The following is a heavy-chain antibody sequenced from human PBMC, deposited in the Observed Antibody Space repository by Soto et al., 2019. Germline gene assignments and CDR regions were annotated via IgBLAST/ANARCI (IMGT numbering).Heavy chain of an antibody. V-gene: IGHV1-3*01. J-gene: IGHJ5*02. D-gene: IGHD3-10*01. Sequence: QVQLVQSGAEVKKPGASVKVSCKASGYTFTSYAMHWVRQAPGQRLEWMGWINAGNGNTKYSQKFQGRVTITRDTSASTAQMELSRLRSEDTAVDYCGRGSGLNWFDPWGQGTLVTVSS. CDR1: GYTFTSYA. CDR3: GRGSGLNWFDP. CDR2: INAGNGNT.